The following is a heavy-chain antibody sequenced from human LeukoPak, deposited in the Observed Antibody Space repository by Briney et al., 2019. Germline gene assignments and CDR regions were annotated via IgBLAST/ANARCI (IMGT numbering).Heavy chain of an antibody. CDR3: AKPDRRGYSYGYDENDY. CDR1: GFTFSSYA. Sequence: GGSLRLSCAASGFTFSSYAMSWVRQAPGKGLEWVSAICGSGGSTYYADSVKGRFTISRGNSKNTLYLQMNSLRAEDTAVYYCAKPDRRGYSYGYDENDYWGQGTLVTVSS. CDR2: ICGSGGST. V-gene: IGHV3-23*01. J-gene: IGHJ4*02. D-gene: IGHD5-18*01.